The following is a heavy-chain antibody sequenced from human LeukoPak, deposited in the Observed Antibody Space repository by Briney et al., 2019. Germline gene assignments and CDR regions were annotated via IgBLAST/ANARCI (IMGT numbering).Heavy chain of an antibody. Sequence: GASVKVSCKASGYSFTGYYLNWVRQAPGQGLEWMGWINADSGDTKYAQKFQGRVTVTRDTSISTAYMELSSLMSDDMAVYFCARDQGDYYCTSTTCSEGAFDFWGQGTMVTVSS. D-gene: IGHD2-2*01. CDR2: INADSGDT. V-gene: IGHV1-2*02. J-gene: IGHJ3*01. CDR3: ARDQGDYYCTSTTCSEGAFDF. CDR1: GYSFTGYY.